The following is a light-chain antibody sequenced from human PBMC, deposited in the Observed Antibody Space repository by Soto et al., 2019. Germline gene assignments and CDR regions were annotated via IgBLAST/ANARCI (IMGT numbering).Light chain of an antibody. Sequence: IQMTQSPLSLSASVGDRVIITCRASRDVGNDLGWYQQKPGKATKLLIFTASSLHSGVPSRFIGSGSGIEFTLTISSLEPEDFGTYYCQQSYKLPSFGQGTRLEIK. CDR3: QQSYKLPS. CDR2: TAS. CDR1: RDVGND. J-gene: IGKJ5*01. V-gene: IGKV1-6*01.